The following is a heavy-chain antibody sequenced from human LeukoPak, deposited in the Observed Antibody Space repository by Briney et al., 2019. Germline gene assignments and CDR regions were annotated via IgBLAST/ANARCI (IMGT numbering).Heavy chain of an antibody. V-gene: IGHV1-24*01. D-gene: IGHD1-26*01. CDR3: ATPSGSYYGAVNFDY. Sequence: GASVKVSCKVSGYTLTELSMHWVRQAPGKGLEWVGGFDPEDGETMYAQKFQGRVTMTEDTSTDTAYMELSSLRPEDTAVYYCATPSGSYYGAVNFDYWGQGTLVTVSS. CDR1: GYTLTELS. J-gene: IGHJ4*02. CDR2: FDPEDGET.